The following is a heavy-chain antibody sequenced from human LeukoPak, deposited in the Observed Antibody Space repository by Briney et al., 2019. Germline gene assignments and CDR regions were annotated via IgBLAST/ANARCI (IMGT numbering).Heavy chain of an antibody. V-gene: IGHV3-30*02. CDR3: ARQRQGGSYYGYYFDY. CDR1: GFTFSSYG. D-gene: IGHD1-26*01. CDR2: IRYDGSNK. Sequence: PGGSLRLSCAASGFTFSSYGMHWVRQAPGKGLEWVAFIRYDGSNKYYADSVKGRFTISRDNSKNTLYLQMNSLRAEDTAVYYCARQRQGGSYYGYYFDYWGQGTLVTVSS. J-gene: IGHJ4*02.